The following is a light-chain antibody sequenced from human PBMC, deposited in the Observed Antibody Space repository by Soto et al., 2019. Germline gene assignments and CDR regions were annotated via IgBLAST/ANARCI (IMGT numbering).Light chain of an antibody. Sequence: EIVMTQSPATLSVSPGERATLSCRASQSVSSNLAWYQQKPGQAPRLLIYGASTRATGIPARFSGSEYGTEFTLTISSRQSEDFAVYYCQQYNNWPPWTFGEGTKLEIK. CDR3: QQYNNWPPWT. CDR2: GAS. CDR1: QSVSSN. V-gene: IGKV3-15*01. J-gene: IGKJ1*01.